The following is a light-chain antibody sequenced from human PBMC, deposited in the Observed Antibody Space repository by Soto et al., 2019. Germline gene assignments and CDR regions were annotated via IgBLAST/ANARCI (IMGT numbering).Light chain of an antibody. CDR1: SSNIGSNT. J-gene: IGLJ2*01. V-gene: IGLV1-44*01. Sequence: QSVLTQPPSASGTPGQRVTISCSGSSSNIGSNTVNWYQQLPGTDPKLLISSNDQRPSGVPDRFSGSKSGTSAALAISGLQSADESDYYCSAWDDSLHAVVFGGGTKVTVL. CDR3: SAWDDSLHAVV. CDR2: SND.